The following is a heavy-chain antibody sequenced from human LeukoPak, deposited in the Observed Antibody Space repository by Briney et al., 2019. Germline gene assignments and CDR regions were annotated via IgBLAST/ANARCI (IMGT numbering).Heavy chain of an antibody. D-gene: IGHD3-16*02. CDR3: ARDAEEITFGGVIVFSAFDI. V-gene: IGHV1-69*04. CDR1: GGTFSSYA. CDR2: IIPILGIA. Sequence: EASVKVPCKASGGTFSSYATSWVRQAPGQGLEWMGRIIPILGIANYAQKFQGRVTITADKSTSTAYMELSSLRSEDTAVYYCARDAEEITFGGVIVFSAFDIWGQGTMVTVSS. J-gene: IGHJ3*02.